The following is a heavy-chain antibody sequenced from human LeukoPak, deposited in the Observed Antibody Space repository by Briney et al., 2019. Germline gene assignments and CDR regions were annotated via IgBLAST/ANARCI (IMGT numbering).Heavy chain of an antibody. CDR3: ARRRIVGSTGDAFDI. CDR2: ISSDGNTK. Sequence: GGSLRLSCAASGFTFSSYAMHWVRQAPGKGLEWAAVISSDGNTKYYADSVKGRFTISRDNSNNTLYLQMNSLRADDTAIYYCARRRIVGSTGDAFDIWGQGTMVTLSS. D-gene: IGHD1-26*01. J-gene: IGHJ3*02. CDR1: GFTFSSYA. V-gene: IGHV3-30-3*01.